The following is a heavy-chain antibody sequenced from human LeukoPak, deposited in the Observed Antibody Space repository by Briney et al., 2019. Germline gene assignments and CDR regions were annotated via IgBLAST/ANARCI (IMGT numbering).Heavy chain of an antibody. D-gene: IGHD6-13*01. CDR3: ARDVPAAGNFDY. V-gene: IGHV4-59*02. CDR2: IYYTET. CDR1: GGSVSNYY. Sequence: SETLSLTCTVSGGSVSNYYWSWIRQSPGKGLEWIGYIYYTETSYNPSLKSRVTISADTSKNQFSLKLSSVTAADTAVYYCARDVPAAGNFDYWGQGTLVTVSS. J-gene: IGHJ4*02.